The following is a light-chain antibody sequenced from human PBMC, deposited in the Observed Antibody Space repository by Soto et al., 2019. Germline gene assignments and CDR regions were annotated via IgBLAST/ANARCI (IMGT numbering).Light chain of an antibody. CDR3: QQYGGSPRT. J-gene: IGKJ1*01. V-gene: IGKV3-20*01. CDR1: QSVGTS. CDR2: GAS. Sequence: EIVLTQSPVTLSLSPGERSTISCRASQSVGTSLAWYQQQPGQAPRLLIYGASNRATGIPDRFSGSGSGTDFTLTISKLEPEDFAVYHCQQYGGSPRTFGQGTTVDI.